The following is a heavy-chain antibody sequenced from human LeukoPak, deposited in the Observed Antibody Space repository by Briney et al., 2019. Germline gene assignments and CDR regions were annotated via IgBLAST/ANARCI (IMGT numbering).Heavy chain of an antibody. CDR2: INHSGST. Sequence: ETLSLTCAVYGGSFSDNFWSWIRQPPGKGLEWIGEINHSGSTNYNPSLKTRLTISVDTSKNQFSLKLSSVTAADTAVYYCARAASSVDYSGSYSPFDYWGQGTLVTVSS. V-gene: IGHV4-34*01. J-gene: IGHJ4*02. CDR1: GGSFSDNF. CDR3: ARAASSVDYSGSYSPFDY. D-gene: IGHD1-26*01.